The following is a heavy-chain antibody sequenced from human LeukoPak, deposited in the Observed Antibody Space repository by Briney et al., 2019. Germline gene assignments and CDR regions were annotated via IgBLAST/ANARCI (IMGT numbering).Heavy chain of an antibody. D-gene: IGHD1-1*01. CDR3: VASSPQNWKAHDY. V-gene: IGHV1-24*01. Sequence: ASVKVSCKTSGYTFISYGISWVRQAPGQGLEWMGGFDPEDGETIYAQKFQGRVSMTEDTSTDAAYMELSSLRSEDTAVYYCVASSPQNWKAHDYWGQGTLVTVSS. CDR2: FDPEDGET. J-gene: IGHJ4*02. CDR1: GYTFISYG.